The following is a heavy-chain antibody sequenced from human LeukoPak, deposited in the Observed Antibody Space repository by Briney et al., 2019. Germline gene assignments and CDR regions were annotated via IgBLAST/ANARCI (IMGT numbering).Heavy chain of an antibody. J-gene: IGHJ4*02. Sequence: GGSLRLSCAASGFTFDDYAMHWVRQAPGKGLEWVSGISWNSGSIGYADSVKGRFTISRDDAKNSLYLQMNSLRAEDMALYYCAKDNFRFGSGTRPYYFDYWGQGTLVTVSS. D-gene: IGHD3-10*01. CDR1: GFTFDDYA. CDR3: AKDNFRFGSGTRPYYFDY. CDR2: ISWNSGSI. V-gene: IGHV3-9*03.